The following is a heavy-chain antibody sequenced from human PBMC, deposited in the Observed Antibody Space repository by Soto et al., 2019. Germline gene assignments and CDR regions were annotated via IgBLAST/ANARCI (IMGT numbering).Heavy chain of an antibody. D-gene: IGHD3-10*01. J-gene: IGHJ4*02. Sequence: EVQLVESGGGLVQPGGSLGLPVEAFELTFIAAWMNGARQAPGKGLVWVSGINGDGSGTSYADFVKGRFTISRDDAKNTLFLQMNGLRAEDTAVYYCARGIFGSGTANDYWGQGTLVTVSS. V-gene: IGHV3-74*01. CDR1: ELTFIAAW. CDR3: ARGIFGSGTANDY. CDR2: INGDGSGT.